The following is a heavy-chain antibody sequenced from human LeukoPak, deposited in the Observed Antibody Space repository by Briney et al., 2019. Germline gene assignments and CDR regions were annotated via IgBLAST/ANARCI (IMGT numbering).Heavy chain of an antibody. CDR2: IYTSGST. J-gene: IGHJ4*02. Sequence: PSETLSLTCSVSGDSISTSSYYWSWIRQPAGKGLEWIGRIYTSGSTNYNPSLKSRVTMSVDTSKNQFSLKLSSVTAADTAVYYCARDKYYYDSSGSIRFDYWGQGTLVTVSS. CDR1: GDSISTSSYY. D-gene: IGHD3-22*01. CDR3: ARDKYYYDSSGSIRFDY. V-gene: IGHV4-61*02.